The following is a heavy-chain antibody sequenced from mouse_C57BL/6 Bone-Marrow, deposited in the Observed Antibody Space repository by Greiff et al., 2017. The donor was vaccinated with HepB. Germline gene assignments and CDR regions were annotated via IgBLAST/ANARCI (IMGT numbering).Heavy chain of an antibody. CDR3: APFTTVVAPAMDY. CDR1: GYTFTDYY. CDR2: INPNNGGT. Sequence: EVQLQQSGPELVKPGASVKISCKASGYTFTDYYMNWVKQSHGKSLEWIGDINPNNGGTSYNQKFKGKATLTVDKSSSTAYMELRSLTSEDSAVYYCAPFTTVVAPAMDYWGQGTSVTVSS. V-gene: IGHV1-26*01. J-gene: IGHJ4*01. D-gene: IGHD1-1*01.